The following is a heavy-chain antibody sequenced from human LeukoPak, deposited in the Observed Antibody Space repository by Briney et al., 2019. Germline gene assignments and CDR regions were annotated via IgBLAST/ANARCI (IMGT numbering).Heavy chain of an antibody. CDR3: AKDTSIGRYCTNGVCSPFDY. J-gene: IGHJ4*02. V-gene: IGHV3-23*01. D-gene: IGHD2-8*01. CDR1: GFTFSSYA. CDR2: ITDTGATT. Sequence: PGGSLRLSCAGSGFTFSSYAMSWVRQAPGKGLEWVSAITDTGATTYDAASVKGQFTISRDNSRNTLYLHMHSLRAEDTALYYCAKDTSIGRYCTNGVCSPFDYWGQGTLVTVSS.